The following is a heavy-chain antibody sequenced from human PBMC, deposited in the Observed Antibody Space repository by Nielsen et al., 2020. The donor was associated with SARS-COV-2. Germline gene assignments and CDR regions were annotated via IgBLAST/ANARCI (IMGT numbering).Heavy chain of an antibody. D-gene: IGHD5-12*01. CDR1: GFTFDDYA. CDR3: AREWWLRGYFDY. Sequence: GGSLRLSCAASGFTFDDYAMHWVRQAPGKGLEWVSGISWNSGSIGYADSVKGRFTISRDNAKNSLYLQMNSLRAEDTAVYYCAREWWLRGYFDYWGQGTLVTVSS. J-gene: IGHJ4*02. CDR2: ISWNSGSI. V-gene: IGHV3-9*01.